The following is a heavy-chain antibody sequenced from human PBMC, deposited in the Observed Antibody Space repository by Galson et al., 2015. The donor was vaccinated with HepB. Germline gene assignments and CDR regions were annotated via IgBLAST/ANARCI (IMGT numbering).Heavy chain of an antibody. CDR3: ARELLYTYYFDI. V-gene: IGHV1-46*01. J-gene: IGHJ3*02. D-gene: IGHD3-22*01. CDR1: GYTFTSLN. CDR2: ISPSDSYV. Sequence: SVKVSCKATGYTFTSLNIHWLRQAPGQGLEWMGRISPSDSYVHYAQEFQGRVTMTRDTSTSTVYMDLSSLASDDTAVYYCARELLYTYYFDIWGQGTMVAVSS.